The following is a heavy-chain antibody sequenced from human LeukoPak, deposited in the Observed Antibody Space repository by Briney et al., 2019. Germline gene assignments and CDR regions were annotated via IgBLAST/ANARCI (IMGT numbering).Heavy chain of an antibody. CDR2: ISGSSTYI. Sequence: GGSLRLSCAASGLTLSSYSMNWVRQAPGKGLEWVSSISGSSTYIYYADSVKGRFTISRDNAKNSLYLQMNSLRGEDTAVYYCARDLRSSGWYYFDYWGQATLVTVSS. J-gene: IGHJ4*02. CDR1: GLTLSSYS. D-gene: IGHD6-19*01. V-gene: IGHV3-21*01. CDR3: ARDLRSSGWYYFDY.